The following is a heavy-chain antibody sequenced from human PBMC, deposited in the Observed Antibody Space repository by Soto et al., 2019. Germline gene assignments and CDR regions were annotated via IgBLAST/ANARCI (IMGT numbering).Heavy chain of an antibody. V-gene: IGHV4-4*07. CDR1: GGSISSYY. CDR3: ARDPERNCSSTSRYTVDY. CDR2: IYTSGST. J-gene: IGHJ4*02. Sequence: PSETLSLTCTVSGGSISSYYWSWIRQPAGKGLEWIGRIYTSGSTNYNPSLKSRVTMSVDTSKNQFSLKLSSVTAADTAVYYCARDPERNCSSTSRYTVDYWGQGTLVTVSS. D-gene: IGHD2-2*02.